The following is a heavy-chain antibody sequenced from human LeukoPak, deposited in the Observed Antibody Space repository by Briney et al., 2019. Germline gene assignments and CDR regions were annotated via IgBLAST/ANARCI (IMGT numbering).Heavy chain of an antibody. V-gene: IGHV3-30*02. CDR1: GFIFSNYG. J-gene: IGHJ5*02. D-gene: IGHD6-19*01. Sequence: GGSLRLSCAASGFIFSNYGMHWVRQAPGKGLEWVASIRYDESNKFYADSVKGRFTISRDNSKNILFLQMNSLRAEDTAVYYCATMQWLEGVDWFDPWGQGTLVTVSS. CDR3: ATMQWLEGVDWFDP. CDR2: IRYDESNK.